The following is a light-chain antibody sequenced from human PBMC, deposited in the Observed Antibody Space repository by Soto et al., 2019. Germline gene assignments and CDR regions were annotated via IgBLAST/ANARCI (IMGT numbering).Light chain of an antibody. CDR1: QSVGIY. CDR3: QQRDIWPPLT. Sequence: VLTQSPATLSLSPGERATLFCKASQSVGIYMGWFQQKPGQAPRVLIYDATNRAGGVPARFSGSGSGTDFTLTISSIEAEDSAVYYCQQRDIWPPLTFGGGTTLEIK. V-gene: IGKV3-11*01. J-gene: IGKJ4*01. CDR2: DAT.